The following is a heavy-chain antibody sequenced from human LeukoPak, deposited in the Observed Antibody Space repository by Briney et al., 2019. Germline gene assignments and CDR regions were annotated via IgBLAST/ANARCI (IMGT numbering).Heavy chain of an antibody. CDR1: GFTFSSYA. J-gene: IGHJ4*02. CDR2: ISGSGGST. Sequence: PGGSLRLSCAASGFTFSSYAMSWVRQAPGKGLEWVSAISGSGGSTYYADSVKGRFTISRDDSKNTLYLQMNSLRAEDTAVYYCAKSGDYYGSGSSFDYWGQGTLVTVSS. D-gene: IGHD3-10*01. CDR3: AKSGDYYGSGSSFDY. V-gene: IGHV3-23*01.